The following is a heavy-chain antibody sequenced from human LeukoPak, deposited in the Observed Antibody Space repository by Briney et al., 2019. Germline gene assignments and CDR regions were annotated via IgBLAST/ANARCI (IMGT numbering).Heavy chain of an antibody. Sequence: ASVKVSFKASGCTFTSYGISWVRQAPGQGLEWMGWISAYNGNTNYAQKLQGRVTMTTDTSTSTAYMELRSLRSDDTAVYYCARDWGGGATPAFDYWGQGTLVTVSS. CDR2: ISAYNGNT. J-gene: IGHJ4*02. CDR1: GCTFTSYG. V-gene: IGHV1-18*01. D-gene: IGHD1-26*01. CDR3: ARDWGGGATPAFDY.